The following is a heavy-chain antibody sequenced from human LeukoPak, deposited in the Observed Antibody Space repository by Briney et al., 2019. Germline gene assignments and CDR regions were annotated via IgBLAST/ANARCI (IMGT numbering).Heavy chain of an antibody. V-gene: IGHV3-21*01. CDR1: GFTFSSYS. J-gene: IGHJ3*02. Sequence: GGSLRLSCAASGFTFSSYSMNWVRQAPGEGLEWVSSISGSSSYIYYADSVKGRFTISRDNAKNSLYLQMNSLRAEDTAVYYCARSLGGIMRNAFDIWGQGTMVTVSS. CDR3: ARSLGGIMRNAFDI. CDR2: ISGSSSYI. D-gene: IGHD3-16*01.